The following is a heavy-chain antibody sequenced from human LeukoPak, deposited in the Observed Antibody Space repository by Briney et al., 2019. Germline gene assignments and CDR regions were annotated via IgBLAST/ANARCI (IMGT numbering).Heavy chain of an antibody. CDR2: IYYSGST. CDR3: ARPRGYCSSTSCYNNWFDP. CDR1: GGSISSSSYY. Sequence: SETLSLTCTVSGGSISSSSYYWGWIRQPPGKGLEWIGSIYYSGSTYYNPSLKSRVTISVDTSKNQFSLKLSSVTAADTAVYYCARPRGYCSSTSCYNNWFDPWGQGTLVTVSS. D-gene: IGHD2-2*02. J-gene: IGHJ5*02. V-gene: IGHV4-39*01.